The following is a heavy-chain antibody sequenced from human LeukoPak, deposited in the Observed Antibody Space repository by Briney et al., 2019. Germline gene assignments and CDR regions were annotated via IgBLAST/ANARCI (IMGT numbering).Heavy chain of an antibody. CDR2: IHYSGST. Sequence: PSETLSLTCTVSGDSIRSYYWSWIRQPPGKGLEWVGNIHYSGSTKYNSSLKSRVTISVDTSKNQFSLRVTSLTAADTAVYYCARLGALHDAFDVWGRGTLVTVSS. V-gene: IGHV4-59*12. D-gene: IGHD3-16*01. J-gene: IGHJ3*01. CDR3: ARLGALHDAFDV. CDR1: GDSIRSYY.